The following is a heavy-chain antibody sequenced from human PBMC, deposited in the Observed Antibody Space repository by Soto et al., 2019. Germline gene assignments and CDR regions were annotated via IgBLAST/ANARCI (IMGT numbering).Heavy chain of an antibody. Sequence: GESLKISCTASGFLFTDYYMSWIRQPPGKGLEWLAYIDGSSDYTNSADSVKGRFTISRDNAKNSVFLQMNNLRADDTAVYYCASDLRFSGTNYFDFWGRGTLVTVSS. CDR2: IDGSSDYT. CDR1: GFLFTDYY. J-gene: IGHJ4*02. D-gene: IGHD2-8*01. V-gene: IGHV3-11*06. CDR3: ASDLRFSGTNYFDF.